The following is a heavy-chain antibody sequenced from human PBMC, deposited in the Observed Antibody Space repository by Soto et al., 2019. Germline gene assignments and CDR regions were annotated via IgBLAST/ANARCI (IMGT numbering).Heavy chain of an antibody. CDR3: ARDSSGRQYYGMDV. CDR2: ITTTSSTM. V-gene: IGHV3-48*02. J-gene: IGHJ6*02. CDR1: GFISSDYS. D-gene: IGHD3-22*01. Sequence: GGSLRLSCTPSGFISSDYSMNWVRQAPGKGLEWISYITTTSSTMYYADSVKGRFTISRDNAKNSLYLQMNSLRDEDTAVYYCARDSSGRQYYGMDVWGQGTTVTVSS.